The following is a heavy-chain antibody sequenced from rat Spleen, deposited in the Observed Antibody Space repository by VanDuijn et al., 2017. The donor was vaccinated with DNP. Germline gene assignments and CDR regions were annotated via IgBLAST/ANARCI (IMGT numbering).Heavy chain of an antibody. Sequence: EVQLVESDGGLVQPGRSLKVSCAASGFTFSDYNMAWVRQAPKKGLEWVATIVHDGSRTYYQDSVKGRFTISRNNAKSILYLQTDSLRSEDTATYYCTRRDSSLLLHGFFDYWGQGVMVTVSS. V-gene: IGHV5S10*01. CDR2: IVHDGSRT. CDR1: GFTFSDYN. D-gene: IGHD1-1*01. CDR3: TRRDSSLLLHGFFDY. J-gene: IGHJ2*01.